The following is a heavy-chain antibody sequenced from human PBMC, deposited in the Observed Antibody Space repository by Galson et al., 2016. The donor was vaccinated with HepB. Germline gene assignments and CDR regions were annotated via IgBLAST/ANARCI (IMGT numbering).Heavy chain of an antibody. D-gene: IGHD3-16*02. CDR1: GYSFNTHW. CDR3: ARHGGLDSESMWGGFRPLEY. V-gene: IGHV5-10-1*01. CDR2: IDPSDGYT. Sequence: QSGAEVKKPGESLTISCKGSGYSFNTHWISWVRQMPGKGLEWMGRIDPSDGYTYYSQSFQGRVTFSTDTSISTASLHWSTLKASDTGILYGARHGGLDSESMWGGFRPLEYWGQGTPVIVS. J-gene: IGHJ4*02.